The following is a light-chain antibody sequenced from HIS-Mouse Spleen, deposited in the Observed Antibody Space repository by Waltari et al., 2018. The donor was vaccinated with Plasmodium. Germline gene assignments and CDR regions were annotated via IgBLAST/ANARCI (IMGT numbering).Light chain of an antibody. CDR2: QDS. Sequence: SYELTQPPSVSVSPGQTASITCTGDTLGAKYACWYQQKPGQSPVLVIYQDSKRPSGIPERFSGSNSGNTATLTISGTQAMDEADYYCYSTDSSGNHRVFGGGTKLTVL. V-gene: IGLV3-1*01. CDR1: TLGAKY. J-gene: IGLJ3*02. CDR3: YSTDSSGNHRV.